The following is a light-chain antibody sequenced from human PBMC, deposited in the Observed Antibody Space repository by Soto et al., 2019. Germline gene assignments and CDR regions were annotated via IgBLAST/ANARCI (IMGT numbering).Light chain of an antibody. Sequence: QSALTQPASVSGSPGQSITIPCTGASSDVGSYNLVSWYQQHPGKAPKLMIYEVSRRPSGISNRFSGSKSGTTASLTISGLQAEDEADYYCCSYAGSPTFVIFGGGTKVTVL. CDR3: CSYAGSPTFVI. CDR2: EVS. J-gene: IGLJ2*01. CDR1: SSDVGSYNL. V-gene: IGLV2-23*02.